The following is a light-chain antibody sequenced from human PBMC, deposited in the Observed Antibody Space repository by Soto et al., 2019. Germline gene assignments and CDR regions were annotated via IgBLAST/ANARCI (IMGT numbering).Light chain of an antibody. CDR3: CSYAGSSTPFV. CDR2: EGS. CDR1: SSDVGSYNL. V-gene: IGLV2-23*01. J-gene: IGLJ1*01. Sequence: QSVLTQPASVSGSPGQSITISCTGTSSDVGSYNLVPWYQQHPGKAPKLMIYEGSKRPSGVSNRFSGSKSGNTASLTIPGLQAEDEADYYCCSYAGSSTPFVFGTGTKVTVL.